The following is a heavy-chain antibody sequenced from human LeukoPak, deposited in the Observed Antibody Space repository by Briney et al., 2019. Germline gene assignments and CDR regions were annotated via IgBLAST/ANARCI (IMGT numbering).Heavy chain of an antibody. V-gene: IGHV1-24*01. Sequence: ASVKVSCKVSGYTLTELSMHWVRQAPGKGLEWMGGFDPEDGETIYAQKFQGRVTMTEDTSTDTAYMELSSLRSEDTAVYYCATPQGQQWRAGYFQHWGQGTLVTVSS. CDR3: ATPQGQQWRAGYFQH. CDR2: FDPEDGET. J-gene: IGHJ1*01. D-gene: IGHD6-19*01. CDR1: GYTLTELS.